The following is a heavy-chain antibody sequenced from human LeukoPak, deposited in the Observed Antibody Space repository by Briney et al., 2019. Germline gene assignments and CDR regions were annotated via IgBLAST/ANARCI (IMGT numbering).Heavy chain of an antibody. D-gene: IGHD3-10*01. CDR1: GFTFSNYA. V-gene: IGHV3-23*01. Sequence: PGGSLRLSCAASGFTFSNYAMSWVRQAPGKGLEWVSSISDTGGATYYAESVKGRFTIPRDNARNTFYLQLTSPRDEDTALYYCAKGGGSTFDNWGQGILVTVSS. CDR3: AKGGGSTFDN. J-gene: IGHJ4*02. CDR2: ISDTGGAT.